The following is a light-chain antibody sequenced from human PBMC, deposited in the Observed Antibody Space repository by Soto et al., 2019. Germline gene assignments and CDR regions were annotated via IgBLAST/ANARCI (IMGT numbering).Light chain of an antibody. CDR3: QQYNNWPPWT. CDR1: HSVSSN. Sequence: EIVLTQSPATLSVSPGGRVTPSCRSGHSVSSNLAWYQQKPGQAPRLLIYGASTRATGIPARFSGSGSGTEFTLTISSLQSEDFAVYYCQQYNNWPPWTFGQGTKVDIK. CDR2: GAS. J-gene: IGKJ1*01. V-gene: IGKV3-15*01.